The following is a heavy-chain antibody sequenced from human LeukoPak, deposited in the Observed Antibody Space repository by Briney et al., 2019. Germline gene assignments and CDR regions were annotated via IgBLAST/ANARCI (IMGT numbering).Heavy chain of an antibody. Sequence: GGSLRLSCAASGFNFNDAWMTWVRQAPGKGLEWVGRIKSRTDGGTADYTAPVEGRFTISRDDPMHTLYLEMNSLKTEDTAVYYCATGPLEYTGSYFDFWGQGTLVTVSS. D-gene: IGHD1-26*01. V-gene: IGHV3-15*01. CDR2: IKSRTDGGTA. J-gene: IGHJ4*02. CDR3: ATGPLEYTGSYFDF. CDR1: GFNFNDAW.